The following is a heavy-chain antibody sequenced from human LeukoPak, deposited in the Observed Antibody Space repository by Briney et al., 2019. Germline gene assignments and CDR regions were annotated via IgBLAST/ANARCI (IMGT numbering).Heavy chain of an antibody. D-gene: IGHD3-22*01. CDR1: GFTVSSIY. Sequence: GGSLRLSCAASGFTVSSIYMSWVRQAPGKGLEWVSVIYSGGSTYYADSVKGRFTISRDNSKNTLYLQMNSLRAEDTAVYYCARDRSGYYPYYFDYWGQGTLVTVSS. V-gene: IGHV3-66*02. J-gene: IGHJ4*02. CDR2: IYSGGST. CDR3: ARDRSGYYPYYFDY.